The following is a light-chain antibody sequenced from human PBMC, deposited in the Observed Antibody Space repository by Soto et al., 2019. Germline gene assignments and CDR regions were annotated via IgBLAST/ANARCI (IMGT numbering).Light chain of an antibody. CDR3: QQYNNWPLT. J-gene: IGKJ4*01. V-gene: IGKV3-20*01. CDR2: GAS. Sequence: LTESPGTRSLSPGARATLYCRSSQTVNSNFLAWYQQKPGQAPRLLIYGASSRATGIPDRFSGSGFGTDFTLTISSLEPEDFAVYYCQQYNNWPLTFGGGTKVDI. CDR1: QTVNSNF.